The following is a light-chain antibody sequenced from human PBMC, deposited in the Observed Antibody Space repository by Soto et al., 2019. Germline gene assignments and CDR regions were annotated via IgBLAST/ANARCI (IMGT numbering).Light chain of an antibody. Sequence: DIQLTQSPSTLSASVGDRVTITCRASQSVSTWLAWYQHKPGKPPKLLIHKTYTFENGVPSSFSGSKTGTVVTLTISSLQPDDSATYYCHQFHNNPVTFGGGNKVQI. J-gene: IGKJ4*01. CDR2: KTY. V-gene: IGKV1-5*03. CDR1: QSVSTW. CDR3: HQFHNNPVT.